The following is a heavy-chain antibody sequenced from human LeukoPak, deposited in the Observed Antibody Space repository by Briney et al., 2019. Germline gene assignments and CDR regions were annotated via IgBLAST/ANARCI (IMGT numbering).Heavy chain of an antibody. J-gene: IGHJ4*02. CDR2: IRPDNGNK. D-gene: IGHD3-22*01. Sequence: ASVKVSCRTASHTFDNYGVNWVRQAPGQGLEWMGRIRPDNGNKNYAEKFRGRVTMTTDTSMTTVYMELRSLRSDDTAIYYCARDRGYFDGSAGYWGQGTLVTVSS. CDR3: ARDRGYFDGSAGY. V-gene: IGHV1-18*01. CDR1: SHTFDNYG.